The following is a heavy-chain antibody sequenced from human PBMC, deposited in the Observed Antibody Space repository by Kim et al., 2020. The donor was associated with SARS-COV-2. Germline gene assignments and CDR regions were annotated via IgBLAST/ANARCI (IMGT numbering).Heavy chain of an antibody. V-gene: IGHV4-30-4*08. CDR2: IFYTGYT. CDR3: ARHFTVGTYYFDY. Sequence: SETLSLTCTVSGGSITSGDYYRSWIRQSPGKGLEWIGYIFYTGYTYYNPSLKSRFTMSVDTSKNQFSVKLNSVTTADTAVYFCARHFTVGTYYFDYWGQGTLVTVSS. CDR1: GGSITSGDYY. J-gene: IGHJ4*02. D-gene: IGHD4-17*01.